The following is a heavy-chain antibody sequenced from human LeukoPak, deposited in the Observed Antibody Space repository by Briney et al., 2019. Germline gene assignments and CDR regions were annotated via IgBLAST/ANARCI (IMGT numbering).Heavy chain of an antibody. CDR2: IKQDGSEK. V-gene: IGHV3-7*01. CDR3: ARARWFDP. Sequence: GGSLRLSCAASGFTFSQYWMSWVRQAPGKGLEWVANIKQDGSEKYYVDSVKGRFTISRDNAKNSLYLQMNSLRAEDTAVYYCARARWFDPWGQGTLVTVSS. J-gene: IGHJ5*02. CDR1: GFTFSQYW.